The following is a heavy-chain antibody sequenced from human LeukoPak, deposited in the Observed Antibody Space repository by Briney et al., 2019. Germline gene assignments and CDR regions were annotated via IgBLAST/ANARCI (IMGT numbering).Heavy chain of an antibody. CDR3: ARGNLKYQLLFYTPITRHNPGKYNWFDP. V-gene: IGHV1-18*01. CDR2: ISAYNGNT. Sequence: ASVKVSCKASGYTFTSYGISWVRQAPGQGLEWMGWISAYNGNTNYAQKFQGRVTMTRNTSISTAYMELSSLRSEDTAVYYCARGNLKYQLLFYTPITRHNPGKYNWFDPWGQGTLVTVSS. D-gene: IGHD2-2*01. J-gene: IGHJ5*02. CDR1: GYTFTSYG.